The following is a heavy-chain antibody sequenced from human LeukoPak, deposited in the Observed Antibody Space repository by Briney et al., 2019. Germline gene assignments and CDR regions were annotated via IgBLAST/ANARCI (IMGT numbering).Heavy chain of an antibody. J-gene: IGHJ4*02. Sequence: SETLSLTCAVYGGSFSGYYWSWIRQPPGTGLEWIGEINRSGSTNYNPSLKSRVTISVDTSKNQFSLKLSSVTAADTAVYYCARWAAAAGTVEDYWGQGTLVTVSS. V-gene: IGHV4-34*01. CDR2: INRSGST. CDR3: ARWAAAAGTVEDY. CDR1: GGSFSGYY. D-gene: IGHD6-13*01.